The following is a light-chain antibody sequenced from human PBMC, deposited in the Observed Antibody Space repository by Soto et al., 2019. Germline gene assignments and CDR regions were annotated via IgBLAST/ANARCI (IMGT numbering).Light chain of an antibody. Sequence: QRISCRFILSTPVGDRVPISCRSSQGVDRYLAWYQQRPGKAPRLLIYDASSWESGVPARFSGSGSGTDFALTISIVQAEDVIRYYSKQWKYLTSTFG. CDR3: KQWKYLTST. CDR1: QGVDRY. CDR2: DAS. V-gene: IGKV1-5*01. J-gene: IGKJ5*01.